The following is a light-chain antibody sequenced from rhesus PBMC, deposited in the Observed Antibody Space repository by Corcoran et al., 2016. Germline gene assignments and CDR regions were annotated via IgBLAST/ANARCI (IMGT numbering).Light chain of an antibody. CDR3: QQYSNWPLT. J-gene: IGKJ4*01. Sequence: EIVMTQSPATLSLSPGERATLSCRASQSVSSNLAWYQQKPGQAPSLLIYGASSRAPGIPDRFSGSGSGTDFTLTISSLEPEEFAVYYCQQYSNWPLTFGGGTKVEIK. CDR1: QSVSSN. CDR2: GAS. V-gene: IGKV3-42*03.